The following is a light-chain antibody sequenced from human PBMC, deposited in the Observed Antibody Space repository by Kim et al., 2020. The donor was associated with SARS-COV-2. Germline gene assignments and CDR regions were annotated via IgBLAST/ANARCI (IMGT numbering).Light chain of an antibody. CDR1: SSDIGDYKY. CDR3: SSYAGSNNWV. CDR2: EVS. V-gene: IGLV2-8*01. Sequence: QSALTQPPSASGSPGQSVTISCTGTSSDIGDYKYVSWYQQHPGKAPKLMIYEVSKWPSGVPDRFSGSNSGNTASLTVSGLQAEDEADYYCSSYAGSNNWVFGGGTQLTVL. J-gene: IGLJ3*02.